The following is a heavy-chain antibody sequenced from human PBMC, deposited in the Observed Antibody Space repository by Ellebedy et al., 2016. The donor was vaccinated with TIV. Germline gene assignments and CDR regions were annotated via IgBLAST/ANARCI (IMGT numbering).Heavy chain of an antibody. CDR2: IHYRGNT. Sequence: SETLSLTXTVSGGSISGYYWSWIRQSPGMGLEWIGYIHYRGNTDYNPSLQSRVTISVDTSKNHLSLKLSSVTAADTAVYYCARISLLGRLTYWFDPWGQGTLVTVSS. V-gene: IGHV4-59*01. J-gene: IGHJ5*02. CDR1: GGSISGYY. D-gene: IGHD2-8*02. CDR3: ARISLLGRLTYWFDP.